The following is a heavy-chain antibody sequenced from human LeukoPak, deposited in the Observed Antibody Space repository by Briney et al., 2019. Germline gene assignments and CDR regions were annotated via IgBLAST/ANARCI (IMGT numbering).Heavy chain of an antibody. J-gene: IGHJ4*02. Sequence: GGSLRLSCAASGLTFSAYYMSWIRQAPGRGLEWVSYISSSGSTIYYADSVKGRFTISRDSAKYSLYLQMNSLRAGDSAVYHCTREFGSPTISWGQGTLVTVSS. CDR2: ISSSGSTI. D-gene: IGHD3-10*01. CDR3: TREFGSPTIS. CDR1: GLTFSAYY. V-gene: IGHV3-11*04.